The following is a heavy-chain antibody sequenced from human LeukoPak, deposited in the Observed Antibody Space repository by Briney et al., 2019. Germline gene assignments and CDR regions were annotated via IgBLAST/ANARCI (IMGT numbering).Heavy chain of an antibody. CDR2: ISYSSSTI. J-gene: IGHJ6*02. Sequence: AGGSLRLSCAASGFTFSNYLMNWVRQAPWKGLEWVSYISYSSSTIYYADSVKGRFTISRDNAKNSLYLQMNSLRAEDTAVYYCAREKIDSNTFMYSMDVWGQGTTVTVSS. D-gene: IGHD2-15*01. CDR1: GFTFSNYL. V-gene: IGHV3-48*04. CDR3: AREKIDSNTFMYSMDV.